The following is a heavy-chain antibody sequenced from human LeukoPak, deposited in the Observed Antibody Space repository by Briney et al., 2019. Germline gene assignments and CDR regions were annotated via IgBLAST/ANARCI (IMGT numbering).Heavy chain of an antibody. V-gene: IGHV3-11*04. CDR3: ARDLGGYSSNWFDP. D-gene: IGHD5-18*01. CDR2: SSSSGSTI. CDR1: GFTFSDYY. Sequence: GGSLRLSCAASGFTFSDYYMSWIRQAAGKGLEWVSYSSSSGSTIYYADSVKGRFTISRDNAKNSLYLQMNSLRAEDAAVYYCARDLGGYSSNWFDPWGQGTLVTVSS. J-gene: IGHJ5*02.